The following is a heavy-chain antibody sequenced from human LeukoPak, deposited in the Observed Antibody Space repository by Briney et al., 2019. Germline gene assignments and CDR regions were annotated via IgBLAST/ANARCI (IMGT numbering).Heavy chain of an antibody. V-gene: IGHV4-59*01. CDR3: ARGGSGTYYHY. D-gene: IGHD1-26*01. Sequence: PSETLSLTCTVSGGSITSYHYSWIRQPPGKGLEWIGYIYYSGSTNYNPSLKSRVTISVDTSKNQFSLKLSSVTAADTAVYYCARGGSGTYYHYWGQGSLVTVSS. J-gene: IGHJ4*02. CDR2: IYYSGST. CDR1: GGSITSYH.